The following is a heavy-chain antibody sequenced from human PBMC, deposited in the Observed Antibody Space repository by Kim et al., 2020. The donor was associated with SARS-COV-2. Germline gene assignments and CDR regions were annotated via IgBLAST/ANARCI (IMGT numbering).Heavy chain of an antibody. CDR2: MNPNSGNT. D-gene: IGHD6-13*01. CDR3: ARGGNRMTADYYYYYYMDV. J-gene: IGHJ6*03. CDR1: GYTFTSYD. V-gene: IGHV1-8*01. Sequence: ASVKVSCKASGYTFTSYDINWVRQATGQGLEWMGWMNPNSGNTGYAQKFQGRVTMTRNTSISTAYMELSSLRSEDTAVYYCARGGNRMTADYYYYYYMDVWGKGTTVTVSS.